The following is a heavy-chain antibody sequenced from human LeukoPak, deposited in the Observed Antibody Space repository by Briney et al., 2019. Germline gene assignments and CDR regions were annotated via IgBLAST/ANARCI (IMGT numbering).Heavy chain of an antibody. CDR1: GFTFSSYA. J-gene: IGHJ4*02. CDR3: ARDSSGYYYWDYFDY. CDR2: ISSNGGST. D-gene: IGHD3-22*01. V-gene: IGHV3-64*01. Sequence: GGSLRLSCAASGFTFSSYAMHWVRQAPGKGLEYVSAISSNGGSTYYANSVKGRFTISRDNSKNTLYLQVGSLRAEDMAVYYCARDSSGYYYWDYFDYWGQGTLVTVSS.